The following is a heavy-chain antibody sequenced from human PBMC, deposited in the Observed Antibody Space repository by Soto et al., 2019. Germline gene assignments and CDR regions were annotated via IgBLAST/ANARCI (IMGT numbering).Heavy chain of an antibody. J-gene: IGHJ4*02. CDR1: GDSVDSAAYY. D-gene: IGHD5-18*01. CDR2: ISATGSM. V-gene: IGHV4-61*08. CDR3: ARDIRGYSRAFDY. Sequence: QVQLQESGPGLVKPSETLSLTCTVSGDSVDSAAYYWTWIRQPPGEGLEWIGYISATGSMKYNPSLKSRLTISVDTSKNQFSLRLSSVTAADTALYYCARDIRGYSRAFDYWGQGTLVTVSP.